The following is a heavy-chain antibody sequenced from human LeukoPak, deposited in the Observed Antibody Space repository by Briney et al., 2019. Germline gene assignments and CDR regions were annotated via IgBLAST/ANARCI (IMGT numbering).Heavy chain of an antibody. Sequence: PSETLSLTCTVSGYSISSGYYWGWIRQPPGKGLEWIGSIYHSGSTYYNPSLKSRVTISVDTSKNQFSLKLSSVTAADTAVYYCATDDCSSTSCLSDFDYWGQGTLVTVSS. CDR1: GYSISSGYY. CDR3: ATDDCSSTSCLSDFDY. D-gene: IGHD2-2*01. CDR2: IYHSGST. J-gene: IGHJ4*02. V-gene: IGHV4-38-2*02.